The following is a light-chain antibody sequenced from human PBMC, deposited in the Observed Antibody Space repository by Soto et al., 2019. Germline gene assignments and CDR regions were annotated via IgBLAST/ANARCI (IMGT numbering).Light chain of an antibody. CDR1: QGLSSS. Sequence: DIQMTQSPPSVSASVGDNVTVSCRASQGLSSSLAWYQQKPGKAPKLLIYGASTVQSGVPSRFSGSGSATDFTLTIRSLQPEDFATYYCQQGDKFPLTFGQGTRVDI. J-gene: IGKJ2*01. V-gene: IGKV1-12*01. CDR2: GAS. CDR3: QQGDKFPLT.